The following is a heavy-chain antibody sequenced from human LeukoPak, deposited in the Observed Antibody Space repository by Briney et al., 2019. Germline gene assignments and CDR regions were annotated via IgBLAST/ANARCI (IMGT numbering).Heavy chain of an antibody. CDR1: AFTFSSYD. CDR2: IGTAGEI. D-gene: IGHD6-13*01. V-gene: IGHV3-13*01. Sequence: GGSLRLSCAACAFTFSSYDMHWVRHATGKGLEWVSGIGTAGEIYYPGSMKGRFTISRENAKNSLYLQMNSLRAGDTAVYYCARAAYSSTWYSRYFDLWGRGTLVTVSS. J-gene: IGHJ2*01. CDR3: ARAAYSSTWYSRYFDL.